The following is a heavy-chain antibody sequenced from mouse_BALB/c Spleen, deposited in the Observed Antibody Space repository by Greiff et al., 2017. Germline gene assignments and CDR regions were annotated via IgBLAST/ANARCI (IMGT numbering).Heavy chain of an antibody. CDR2: IYPGDGDT. J-gene: IGHJ2*01. Sequence: VQVVESGPELVKPGASVKISCKAPGYAFSSSWMNWVKQRPGQGLEWIGRIYPGDGDTNYNGKFKGKATLTADKSSSTAYMQLSSLTSVDSAVYFCARDGGLRFDDWGQGTTLTGAS. D-gene: IGHD2-2*01. CDR1: GYAFSSSW. CDR3: ARDGGLRFDD. V-gene: IGHV1-82*01.